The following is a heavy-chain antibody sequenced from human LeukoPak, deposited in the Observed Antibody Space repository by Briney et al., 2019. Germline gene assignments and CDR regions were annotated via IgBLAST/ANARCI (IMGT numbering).Heavy chain of an antibody. CDR1: GGSISSYY. CDR2: IYTSGST. CDR3: ARAKYYYDSSGGDYFDY. J-gene: IGHJ4*02. Sequence: SETLSLTCTVSGGSISSYYWSWIRQPAGKGLEWIGRIYTSGSTNYNPSLKSRVTMSVDTSKNQFSLKLSSVTAADTAVYYCARAKYYYDSSGGDYFDYWGQGTLVTVSS. V-gene: IGHV4-4*07. D-gene: IGHD3-22*01.